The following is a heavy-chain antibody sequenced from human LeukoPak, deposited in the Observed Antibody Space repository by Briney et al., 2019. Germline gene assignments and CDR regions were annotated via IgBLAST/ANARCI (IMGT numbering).Heavy chain of an antibody. CDR2: IIPIFGTA. Sequence: ASVKVSCKASGGTXSSYAISGVRQAPGQGLEWMGGIIPIFGTANYAQKFQGRVTITADESTSTAYMELSSLRSEDTAVYYCARDITMVRGVITAFDYWGQGTLVTVSS. D-gene: IGHD3-10*01. CDR3: ARDITMVRGVITAFDY. V-gene: IGHV1-69*01. J-gene: IGHJ4*02. CDR1: GGTXSSYA.